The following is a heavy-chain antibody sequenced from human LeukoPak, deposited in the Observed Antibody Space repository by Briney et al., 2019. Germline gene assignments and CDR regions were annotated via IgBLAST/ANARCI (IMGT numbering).Heavy chain of an antibody. CDR1: GYTFTSYG. Sequence: ASVKVSCKASGYTFTSYGISWVRQAPGQGLEWMGWISAYNGNTNYAQKLQGRVTMTTDTSTSTAYMELRSLRSDETAVYYCARGGYSSGWYAGRAFDIWGQGTMVTVSS. V-gene: IGHV1-18*01. J-gene: IGHJ3*02. CDR3: ARGGYSSGWYAGRAFDI. D-gene: IGHD6-19*01. CDR2: ISAYNGNT.